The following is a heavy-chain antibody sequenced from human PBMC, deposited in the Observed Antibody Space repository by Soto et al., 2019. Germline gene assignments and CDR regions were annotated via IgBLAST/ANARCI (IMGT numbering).Heavy chain of an antibody. D-gene: IGHD3-22*01. CDR2: INAGDGNT. J-gene: IGHJ4*02. Sequence: QVQLVQSGAEEKKPGASVTVSCKASGYTFTYYTVHWVRQAPGQRLEWMGWINAGDGNTKYSPNFQGRVTITKDTSASTVYMELSSLRSEDTAVYFCTRDYYDSSGYYPKFDSWGQGTLVTVSS. CDR3: TRDYYDSSGYYPKFDS. CDR1: GYTFTYYT. V-gene: IGHV1-3*05.